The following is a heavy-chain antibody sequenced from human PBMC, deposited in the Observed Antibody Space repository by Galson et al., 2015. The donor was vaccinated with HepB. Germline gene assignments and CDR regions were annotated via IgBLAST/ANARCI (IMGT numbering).Heavy chain of an antibody. D-gene: IGHD5-18*01. CDR2: IYYSGST. V-gene: IGHV4-39*01. CDR1: GGSISSSSYY. Sequence: SETLSLTCTVSGGSISSSSYYWGWIRQPPGKGLEWIGSIYYSGSTYYNPSLKSRVTISVDTSKNQFSLKLSSVTAADTAVYYCARRVQYSYGLDDYWGQGTLVTVSS. CDR3: ARRVQYSYGLDDY. J-gene: IGHJ4*02.